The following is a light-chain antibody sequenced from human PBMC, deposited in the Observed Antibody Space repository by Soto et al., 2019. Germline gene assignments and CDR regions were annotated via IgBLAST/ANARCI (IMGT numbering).Light chain of an antibody. Sequence: DIQMTQSPSSLSASVGDRVTITCRASQSISSYLNWYQQKPGKAPKPLIYAASSLQSGVPSRFSGSGSGTDFTLTISSLQPEDFATYYCQQSYNTPQTFGGGTKVDIK. J-gene: IGKJ4*01. CDR2: AAS. CDR3: QQSYNTPQT. V-gene: IGKV1-39*01. CDR1: QSISSY.